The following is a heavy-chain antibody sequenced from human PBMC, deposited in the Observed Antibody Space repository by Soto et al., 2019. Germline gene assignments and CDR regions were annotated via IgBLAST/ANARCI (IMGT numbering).Heavy chain of an antibody. V-gene: IGHV1-8*01. CDR2: MNPNSGNT. J-gene: IGHJ3*02. D-gene: IGHD6-25*01. Sequence: QVQLVQSGAEVKKPGASVKVSCKASGYTFTSYDINWVRQATGQGLEWMGWMNPNSGNTGYAQKFQGRVTMTRNTXIXTXXMELSSLRSEDTAVYYCARPPYSSGWDEGDDAFDIWGQGTMVTVSS. CDR3: ARPPYSSGWDEGDDAFDI. CDR1: GYTFTSYD.